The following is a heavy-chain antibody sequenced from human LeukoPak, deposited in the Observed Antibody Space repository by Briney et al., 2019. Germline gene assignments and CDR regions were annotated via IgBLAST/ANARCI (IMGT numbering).Heavy chain of an antibody. V-gene: IGHV3-21*01. CDR2: ISSSSSYR. CDR3: AREGALGSSIDY. CDR1: GFTFSSYS. Sequence: GGSLRLSCAASGFTFSSYSMNWVRQAPGKGLEWVSSISSSSSYRYYADSVKGRFTISRDNAKNSLYLQMNSLRAEDTAVYYCAREGALGSSIDYWGQGTLVTVSS. D-gene: IGHD6-6*01. J-gene: IGHJ4*02.